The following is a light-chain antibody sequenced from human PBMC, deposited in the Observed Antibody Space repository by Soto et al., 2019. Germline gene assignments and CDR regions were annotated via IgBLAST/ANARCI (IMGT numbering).Light chain of an antibody. Sequence: DVQMTQSPSSLSASVGDRVTITCRASQDINSWLAWYQQKPEKAPKSLIHAASSLQTGVPSRFSGSGSGTDSTLTISSLQPEDSATYYCQQYNIYPLTFGGGTKVEIK. CDR3: QQYNIYPLT. CDR2: AAS. V-gene: IGKV1D-16*01. CDR1: QDINSW. J-gene: IGKJ4*01.